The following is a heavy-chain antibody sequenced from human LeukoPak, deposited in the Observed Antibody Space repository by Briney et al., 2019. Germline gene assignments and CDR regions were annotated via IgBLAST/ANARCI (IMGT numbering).Heavy chain of an antibody. V-gene: IGHV4-59*08. J-gene: IGHJ4*02. CDR1: GGSITGYY. CDR3: ARHLYPGYGSTNYDGAFFDY. CDR2: INYNGNS. D-gene: IGHD4-23*01. Sequence: SETLSLTCTVSGGSITGYYWSWIRQPPRKGLEWIGYINYNGNSRYNPSLKSRITMSVDTSRSQFSLKLSSVTAADTAVYFCARHLYPGYGSTNYDGAFFDYWGQGTPVTVSS.